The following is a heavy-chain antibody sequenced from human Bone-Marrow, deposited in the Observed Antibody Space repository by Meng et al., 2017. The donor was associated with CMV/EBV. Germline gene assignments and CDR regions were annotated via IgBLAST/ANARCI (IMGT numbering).Heavy chain of an antibody. Sequence: GGSLRLSCKGSGHSFTNYWIGWVRQMPGKGLEWMGIIYPSDSDTRYSPSFQGQVTISADKSISTAYLQWSSLKASDTAMYYCARSYDFWSGYYYWYFDLWGRGTLVTVSS. CDR2: IYPSDSDT. J-gene: IGHJ2*01. CDR3: ARSYDFWSGYYYWYFDL. V-gene: IGHV5-51*01. CDR1: GHSFTNYW. D-gene: IGHD3-3*01.